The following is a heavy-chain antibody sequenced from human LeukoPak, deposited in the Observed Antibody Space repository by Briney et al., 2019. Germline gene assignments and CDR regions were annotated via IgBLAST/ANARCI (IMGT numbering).Heavy chain of an antibody. Sequence: SETLSLTCTVSGGSISSSSYYWGWIRQPPGKGLEWIGSIYYSGSTYYNPSLKSRVTISVDTSKNQFSLKLSSVTAADTAVYYCARSGYSYGSPIYYYYYYYMDVWGKGTTVTVSS. D-gene: IGHD5-18*01. V-gene: IGHV4-39*07. J-gene: IGHJ6*03. CDR1: GGSISSSSYY. CDR3: ARSGYSYGSPIYYYYYYYMDV. CDR2: IYYSGST.